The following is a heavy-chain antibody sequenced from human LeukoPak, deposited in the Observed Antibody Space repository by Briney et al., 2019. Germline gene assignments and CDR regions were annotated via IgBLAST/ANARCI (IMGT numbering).Heavy chain of an antibody. CDR3: ARDKYSSSWYEDFDY. CDR2: ISSSSSYI. CDR1: GFTFSSYS. Sequence: GGSLRLSCAASGFTFSSYSMNWVRQAPGKGLEWVSSISSSSSYIYYADSVKGRFTTSRDNAKNSLYLQMNSLRAEDTAVYYCARDKYSSSWYEDFDYWGQGTLVTVSS. V-gene: IGHV3-21*01. D-gene: IGHD6-13*01. J-gene: IGHJ4*02.